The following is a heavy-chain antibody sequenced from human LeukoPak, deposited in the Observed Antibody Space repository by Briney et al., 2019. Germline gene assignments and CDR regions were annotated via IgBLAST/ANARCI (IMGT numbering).Heavy chain of an antibody. Sequence: SETLSLTCTVSGGSINSYYWSWIRQPPGKGLEWIGYIYYSGSTNYNPSLKSRVTISVDTSKNQFSLRLSSVTAADTAVYYCASRYCSSTSCSRWFDPWGQGTLVTVSS. V-gene: IGHV4-59*01. CDR3: ASRYCSSTSCSRWFDP. CDR2: IYYSGST. J-gene: IGHJ5*02. D-gene: IGHD2-2*01. CDR1: GGSINSYY.